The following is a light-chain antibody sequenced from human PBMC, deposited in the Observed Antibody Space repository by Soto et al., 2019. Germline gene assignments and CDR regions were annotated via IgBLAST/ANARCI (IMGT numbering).Light chain of an antibody. CDR3: MQGTHWPPIT. J-gene: IGKJ5*01. V-gene: IGKV2-30*02. Sequence: DVVLTQSPLSLSVTLGQPASISCGSSRSLVHSDGNTYLNWFQQRPGQSPRRLIYKVSNRDSGVPDRFSGSGSGTDFTLKISRVEAEDVGVYYCMQGTHWPPITFGQGTRLEIK. CDR1: RSLVHSDGNTY. CDR2: KVS.